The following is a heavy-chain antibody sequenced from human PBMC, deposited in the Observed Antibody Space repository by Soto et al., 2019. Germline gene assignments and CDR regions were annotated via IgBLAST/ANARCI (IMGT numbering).Heavy chain of an antibody. CDR1: GGSINTFSYY. CDR3: ARLRPDYGDSETYFDS. V-gene: IGHV4-39*02. Sequence: QLQLQESGPGLVKPSETLSLTCNVSGGSINTFSYYWAWIRQPPGKGLEWIGNIFYNGIAFYNPSLKSRVTMSVDTSKNRFSLTLNSVTATDTAVYFCARLRPDYGDSETYFDSWGQGTLVTVSS. CDR2: IFYNGIA. D-gene: IGHD4-17*01. J-gene: IGHJ4*02.